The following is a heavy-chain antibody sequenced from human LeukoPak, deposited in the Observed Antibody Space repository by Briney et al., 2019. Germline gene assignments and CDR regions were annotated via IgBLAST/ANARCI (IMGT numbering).Heavy chain of an antibody. Sequence: ASVKVSCKASGYTFTSYGFSWVRQAPGQGLEWMGWISAYNGNTNYAQKFQGRVTMTTDTSTSTAYMDLRSLRSDDTAVYYCARGPATGDFDYWGQGTLVTVSS. V-gene: IGHV1-18*01. J-gene: IGHJ4*02. CDR3: ARGPATGDFDY. CDR1: GYTFTSYG. D-gene: IGHD7-27*01. CDR2: ISAYNGNT.